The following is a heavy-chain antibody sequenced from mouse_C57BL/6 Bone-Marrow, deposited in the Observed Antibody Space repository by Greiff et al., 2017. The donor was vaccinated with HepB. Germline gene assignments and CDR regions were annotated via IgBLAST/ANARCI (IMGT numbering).Heavy chain of an antibody. D-gene: IGHD2-4*01. Sequence: EVKLVESGGDLVKPGGSLKLSCAASGFTFSSYGMSWVRQTPDKRLEWVATISSGGSYTYYPDSVKGRFTISRDNAKNTLYLQMSSLKSEDTAMYYCARHKGLRRRAWFAYWGQGTLVTVSA. V-gene: IGHV5-6*01. J-gene: IGHJ3*01. CDR1: GFTFSSYG. CDR3: ARHKGLRRRAWFAY. CDR2: ISSGGSYT.